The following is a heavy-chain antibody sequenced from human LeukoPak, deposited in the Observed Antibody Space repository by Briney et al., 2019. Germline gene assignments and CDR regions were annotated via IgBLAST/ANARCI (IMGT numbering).Heavy chain of an antibody. V-gene: IGHV4-4*07. CDR3: ARVTDEPYYDFWSGYEPGWFDP. D-gene: IGHD3-3*01. Sequence: SETLSLTCTVSGGSISSYYWSWLRQPAGKGLEWIGRIYTSGSTNYNPSLKSRVTMSVDTSKNQFSLKLSSVTAADTAVYYCARVTDEPYYDFWSGYEPGWFDPWGQGTLVTVSS. J-gene: IGHJ5*02. CDR1: GGSISSYY. CDR2: IYTSGST.